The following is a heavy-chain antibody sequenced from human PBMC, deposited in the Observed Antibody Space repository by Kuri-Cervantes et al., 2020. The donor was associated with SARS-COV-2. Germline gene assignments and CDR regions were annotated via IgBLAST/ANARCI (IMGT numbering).Heavy chain of an antibody. CDR2: ISYDTRNK. CDR3: AKIPFYDSSGYYSNY. J-gene: IGHJ4*02. V-gene: IGHV3-30*18. Sequence: GESLKISCAASGFTFSSYGMHWVCQAPGKGLEWVAVISYDTRNKYYADSVKGRFTISRDNSKNTLYLQVNSLRAEDTAVYYCAKIPFYDSSGYYSNYWGQGTLVTVSS. D-gene: IGHD3-22*01. CDR1: GFTFSSYG.